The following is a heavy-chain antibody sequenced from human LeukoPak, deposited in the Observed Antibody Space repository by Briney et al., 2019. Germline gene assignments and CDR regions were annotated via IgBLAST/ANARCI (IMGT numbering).Heavy chain of an antibody. CDR3: ATHLFGKGLEY. J-gene: IGHJ4*02. CDR2: IHTTGST. V-gene: IGHV4-4*09. Sequence: SETLSLTCTISGGSITSDHWGWIRQPPGKGLESVGYIHTTGSTDYSPSLRSRVTISMDTSKNQFSLNLRSVTAADTAIYYCATHLFGKGLEYWGQGILVTVPS. CDR1: GGSITSDH. D-gene: IGHD2-21*01.